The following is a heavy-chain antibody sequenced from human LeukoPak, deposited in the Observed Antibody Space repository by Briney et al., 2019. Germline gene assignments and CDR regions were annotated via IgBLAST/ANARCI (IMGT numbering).Heavy chain of an antibody. CDR2: INPNSGGT. CDR1: GYTFTGYY. V-gene: IGHV1-2*02. CDR3: AREWRFGRGYFDY. D-gene: IGHD3-10*01. J-gene: IGHJ4*02. Sequence: ASVKVSCKASGYTFTGYYMHWVRQAPGQGLEWMGWINPNSGGTNYAQKFQGRVTMTRDTSISTAYMELSRLRSDDTAVYYCAREWRFGRGYFDYWGQGTLVTVSS.